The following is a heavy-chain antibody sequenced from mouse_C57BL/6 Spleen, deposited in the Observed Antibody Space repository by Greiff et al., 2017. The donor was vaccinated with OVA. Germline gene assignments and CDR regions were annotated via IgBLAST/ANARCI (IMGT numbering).Heavy chain of an antibody. Sequence: VQLQQSGAELVRPGASVKLSCKASGYTFTDYYINWVKQRPGQGLEWIARIYPGSGNTYYNEKFKGKATLTAEKSSSTAYMQLSSLTSEDSAVYFCARSDGSSWDYYAMDYWGQGTSVTVSS. V-gene: IGHV1-76*01. CDR2: IYPGSGNT. CDR1: GYTFTDYY. CDR3: ARSDGSSWDYYAMDY. J-gene: IGHJ4*01. D-gene: IGHD1-1*01.